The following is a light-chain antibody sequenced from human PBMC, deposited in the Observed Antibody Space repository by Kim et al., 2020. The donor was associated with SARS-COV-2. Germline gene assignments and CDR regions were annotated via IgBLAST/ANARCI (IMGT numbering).Light chain of an antibody. V-gene: IGLV3-21*03. J-gene: IGLJ2*01. CDR2: DDS. CDR3: QVWDSASDHVI. Sequence: PGKTAKIACGGSNNGTKSVHWYQLKPDPAPVVVVFDDSDRPSGIPERLSGSNSENTATLTINRVEAGDEADYYCQVWDSASDHVIFGGGTQLTVL. CDR1: NNGTKS.